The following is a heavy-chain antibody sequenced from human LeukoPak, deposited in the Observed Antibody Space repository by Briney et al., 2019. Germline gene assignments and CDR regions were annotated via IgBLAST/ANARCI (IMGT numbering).Heavy chain of an antibody. V-gene: IGHV3-74*01. Sequence: GGSLRLSCAASGFTFSSYEMNWVRQAPGKGLVWVSRINSDGSSTSYADSVKGRFTISRDNAKNTLYLQMNSLRAEDTAVYYCASGGLSLDYWGQGTLVTVSS. CDR3: ASGGLSLDY. CDR1: GFTFSSYE. D-gene: IGHD2/OR15-2a*01. J-gene: IGHJ4*02. CDR2: INSDGSST.